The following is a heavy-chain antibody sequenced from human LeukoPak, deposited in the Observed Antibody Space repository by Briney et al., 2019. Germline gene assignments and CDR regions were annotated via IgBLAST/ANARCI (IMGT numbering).Heavy chain of an antibody. CDR2: ISPSGDST. CDR1: GYTFTSYY. J-gene: IGHJ4*02. CDR3: AGIHNWNYAIDY. V-gene: IGHV1-46*01. Sequence: ASVNVSCKASGYTFTSYYVHWVRQAPGQGLEWMGIISPSGDSTSYAQNFQGRVTMTRDTSTSTVYMELRSLRSEDTAVYYCAGIHNWNYAIDYWGQGTLVTVSS. D-gene: IGHD1-7*01.